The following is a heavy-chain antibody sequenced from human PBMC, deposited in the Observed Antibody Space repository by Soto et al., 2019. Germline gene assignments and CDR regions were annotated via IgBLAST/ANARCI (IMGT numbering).Heavy chain of an antibody. CDR1: GGSISSGGYY. Sequence: TLSLTCTVSGGSISSGGYYWSWIRQHPGKGLEWIGYIYYSGSTYYNPSLKSRVTISVDTSKNQFSLKLSSVTAADTAVYYCARGITIFGVVIGPPVFFDYWGQGTLVTVSS. CDR2: IYYSGST. J-gene: IGHJ4*02. D-gene: IGHD3-3*01. V-gene: IGHV4-31*03. CDR3: ARGITIFGVVIGPPVFFDY.